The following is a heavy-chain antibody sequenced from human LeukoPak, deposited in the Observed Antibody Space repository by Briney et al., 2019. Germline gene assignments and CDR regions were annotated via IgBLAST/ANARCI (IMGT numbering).Heavy chain of an antibody. CDR3: ARGSFWGSGVYYYYMDV. D-gene: IGHD3-10*01. Sequence: SETLSLTCTVSGGSISSSSCYWGWIRQPPGKGLEWIGSIYYSGSTYYNPSLKSRVTISVDTSKNQFSLKLSSVTAADTAVYYCARGSFWGSGVYYYYMDVWGKGTTVTVSS. J-gene: IGHJ6*03. V-gene: IGHV4-39*07. CDR1: GGSISSSSCY. CDR2: IYYSGST.